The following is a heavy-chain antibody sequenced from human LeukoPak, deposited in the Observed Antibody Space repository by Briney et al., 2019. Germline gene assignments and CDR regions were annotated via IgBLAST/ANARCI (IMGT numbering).Heavy chain of an antibody. CDR3: ARGVLIVGATWGYGMDV. Sequence: PSETLSLTCTVSGGSITSGSSYWAWIRQPPAKGLEWIGTIYYSGSTYYNPSLKSRVTISVDTSKNQFSLKLSSVTAADTAVYYCARGVLIVGATWGYGMDVWGQGTTVTVSS. CDR1: GGSITSGSSY. V-gene: IGHV4-39*01. D-gene: IGHD1-26*01. J-gene: IGHJ6*02. CDR2: IYYSGST.